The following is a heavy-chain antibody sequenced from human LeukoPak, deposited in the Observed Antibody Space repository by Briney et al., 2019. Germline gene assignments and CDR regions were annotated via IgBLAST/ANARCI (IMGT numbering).Heavy chain of an antibody. J-gene: IGHJ6*02. Sequence: ASVKVSCKASGYTFTSYDINWVRQATGQGLEWMGWMNPNSGNTGYAQKFQGRVTMTRNTSISTAYMELSSLRSEDTAVYYCAREGTTVTNHYYGMDVWGQGTTVTVSS. CDR1: GYTFTSYD. D-gene: IGHD4-17*01. CDR3: AREGTTVTNHYYGMDV. V-gene: IGHV1-8*01. CDR2: MNPNSGNT.